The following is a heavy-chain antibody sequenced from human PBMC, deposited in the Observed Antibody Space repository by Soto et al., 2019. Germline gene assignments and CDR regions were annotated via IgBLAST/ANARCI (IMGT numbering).Heavy chain of an antibody. V-gene: IGHV4-4*07. Sequence: SETLSLTCTVSGGSISSYYWSWIRQPAGKGLEWIGHIYNSGSTNYNPSLKSRLTMSVDTSKNQFSLKLSSVTAADTAVYYCAKLSCTSSTCYFPGWFDPWGQGTLVTVSS. D-gene: IGHD2-2*01. CDR3: AKLSCTSSTCYFPGWFDP. CDR1: GGSISSYY. J-gene: IGHJ5*02. CDR2: IYNSGST.